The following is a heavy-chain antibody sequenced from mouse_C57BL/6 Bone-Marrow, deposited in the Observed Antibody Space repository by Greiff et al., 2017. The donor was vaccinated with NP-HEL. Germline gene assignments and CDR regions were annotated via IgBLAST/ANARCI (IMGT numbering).Heavy chain of an antibody. CDR1: GYTFTSYW. CDR3: ARWGLIWYFDV. J-gene: IGHJ1*03. D-gene: IGHD3-1*01. V-gene: IGHV1-52*01. CDR2: IDPSDSET. Sequence: QVQLQQPGAELVRPGSSVKLSCKASGYTFTSYWMHWVKQRPIQGLEWIGTIDPSDSETHYNQKFKDKATLTVDKSSSTAYMQLSSLTSEDSAVYYCARWGLIWYFDVWGTGTTVTVSS.